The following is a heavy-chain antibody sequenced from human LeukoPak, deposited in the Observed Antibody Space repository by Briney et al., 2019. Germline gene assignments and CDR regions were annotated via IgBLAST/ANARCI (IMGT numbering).Heavy chain of an antibody. CDR2: IKQDGSEK. CDR1: GFTFSSYW. CDR3: ARDHPAAGGFFDY. Sequence: TGGSLRLSCAASGFTFSSYWMSWVRQAPGKGLEWVANIKQDGSEKYYVDSVKGRFTISRDNAKNSLYLQLNSLRAEDTAVYYCARDHPAAGGFFDYWGQGTLVTVSS. D-gene: IGHD2-15*01. J-gene: IGHJ4*02. V-gene: IGHV3-7*01.